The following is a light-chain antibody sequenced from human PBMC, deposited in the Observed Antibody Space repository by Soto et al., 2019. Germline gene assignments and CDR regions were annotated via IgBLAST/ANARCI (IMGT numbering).Light chain of an antibody. CDR3: QHYNAYSRT. CDR2: KAS. CDR1: QSIDSW. Sequence: DIQMTQSPSTLSASIGDRVTITCRASQSIDSWLAWYQQKPGKGPKLLIYKASSLQTGVPSRFSGSGSGTEFTLTISSLQAEDFATYYCQHYNAYSRTFGQGTKVEVK. J-gene: IGKJ1*01. V-gene: IGKV1-5*03.